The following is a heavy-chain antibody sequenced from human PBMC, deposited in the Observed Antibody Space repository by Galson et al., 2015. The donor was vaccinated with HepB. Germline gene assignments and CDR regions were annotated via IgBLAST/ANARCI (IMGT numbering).Heavy chain of an antibody. D-gene: IGHD3-16*02. CDR1: GFTFSSYA. Sequence: SLRLSCAASGFTFSSYAMHWVRQAPGKGLEWVAVISYDGSNKYYADSVKGRFTISRDNSKNTLYLQMNSLRAEDTAVYYCARGASRYIYYGMDVWGQGTTVTVSS. J-gene: IGHJ6*02. CDR3: ARGASRYIYYGMDV. CDR2: ISYDGSNK. V-gene: IGHV3-30-3*01.